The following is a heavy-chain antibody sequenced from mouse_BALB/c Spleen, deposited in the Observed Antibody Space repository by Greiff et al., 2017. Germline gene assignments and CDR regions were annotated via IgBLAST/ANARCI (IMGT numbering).Heavy chain of an antibody. Sequence: VQLQQPGSELVRPGASVKLSCKASGYTFTSYWMHWVKQRPGQGLEWIGDINPNNGGTIYNQKFKGKATLTVDKSSSTAYMELRSLTSEDTAVYYCARRGDYYAMDYWGQGTSVTVSS. CDR2: INPNNGGT. CDR1: GYTFTSYW. V-gene: IGHV1-53*01. J-gene: IGHJ4*01. CDR3: ARRGDYYAMDY.